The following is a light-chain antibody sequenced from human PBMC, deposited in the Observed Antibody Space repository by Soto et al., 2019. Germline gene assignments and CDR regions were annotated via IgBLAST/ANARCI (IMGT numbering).Light chain of an antibody. CDR1: SSNIGSNH. Sequence: QSVLTQSPSASGTPGQRVIIACSGSSSNIGSNHVNWYRHLPGAAPKLLIFRSDQRPSGVPDRLSGSKSGTTASLAISGLQSGDEADYYCAAWDDSRYGVVFGGGTKLTVL. CDR2: RSD. V-gene: IGLV1-44*01. J-gene: IGLJ2*01. CDR3: AAWDDSRYGVV.